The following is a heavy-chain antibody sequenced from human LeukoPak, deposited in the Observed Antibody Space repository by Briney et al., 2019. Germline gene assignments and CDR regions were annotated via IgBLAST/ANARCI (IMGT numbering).Heavy chain of an antibody. D-gene: IGHD3-10*01. CDR1: GGSINSYY. V-gene: IGHV4-59*01. CDR2: IYYSGST. Sequence: SETLSLTCTVSGGSINSYYWSWIRQPPGKGLEWIGYIYYSGSTNYNPSLKSRVTISVDTSKNQFSLKLSSVTAADTAVYYCARGKVRYYFDYWGQGTLVTVSS. CDR3: ARGKVRYYFDY. J-gene: IGHJ4*02.